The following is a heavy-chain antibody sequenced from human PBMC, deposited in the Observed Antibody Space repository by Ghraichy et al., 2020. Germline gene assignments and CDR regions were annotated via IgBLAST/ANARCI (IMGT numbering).Heavy chain of an antibody. D-gene: IGHD1-26*01. CDR3: ARGGFNSGSYLRFRYFQH. V-gene: IGHV4-34*01. J-gene: IGHJ1*01. CDR2: INHSGST. CDR1: GGSFSGYY. Sequence: SETLSPTCAVYGGSFSGYYWSWIRQPPGKGLEWIGEINHSGSTNYNPSLKSRVTISVDTSKNQFSLKLSSVTAADTAVYYCARGGFNSGSYLRFRYFQHWGQGTLVTVSS.